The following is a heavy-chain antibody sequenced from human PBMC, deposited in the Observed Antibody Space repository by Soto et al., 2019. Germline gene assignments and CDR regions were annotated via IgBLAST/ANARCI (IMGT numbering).Heavy chain of an antibody. CDR2: ISVDGRHD. CDR3: AKEGHSSGRCGCFNI. J-gene: IGHJ3*02. V-gene: IGHV3-30*19. Sequence: SLGLCGEKSVLTLRSSVMHTLRHAPANRLEWLSVISVDGRHDLHAGAVKGRFTICIDISKNKVYVEMNELRPDDTAMYFCAKEGHSSGRCGCFNIWGEGTMV. CDR1: VLTLRSSV. D-gene: IGHD3-22*01.